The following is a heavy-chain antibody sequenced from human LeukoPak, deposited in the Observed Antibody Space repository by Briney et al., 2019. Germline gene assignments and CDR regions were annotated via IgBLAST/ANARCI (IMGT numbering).Heavy chain of an antibody. J-gene: IGHJ4*02. CDR3: AKSTGIQLWLLDY. D-gene: IGHD5-18*01. CDR2: ITGSGGST. V-gene: IGHV3-23*01. CDR1: GFTFSSYA. Sequence: PGGSLRLSCAASGFTFSSYAMSWVRQAPGKGLEWVSAITGSGGSTYYADSVKGRFTISRDNSKNTLYLQMNSLRAEDTAVYYCAKSTGIQLWLLDYWGQGTLVTVSS.